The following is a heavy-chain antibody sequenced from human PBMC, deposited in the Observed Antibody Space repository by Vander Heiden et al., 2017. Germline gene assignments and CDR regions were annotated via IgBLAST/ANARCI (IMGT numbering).Heavy chain of an antibody. CDR1: GYTFTSSD. CDR2: MNPNSCNT. Sequence: QVQLVQSGAEVKKPGASVKVSCKASGYTFTSSDINWVRQATGQGLEWMGWMNPNSCNTGYAQKFQGRVTMTRNTSISTAYMELSSLRSEDTAVYYCARGGLGSYYWDNWFDPWGQGTLVTVSS. D-gene: IGHD1-26*01. V-gene: IGHV1-8*01. J-gene: IGHJ5*02. CDR3: ARGGLGSYYWDNWFDP.